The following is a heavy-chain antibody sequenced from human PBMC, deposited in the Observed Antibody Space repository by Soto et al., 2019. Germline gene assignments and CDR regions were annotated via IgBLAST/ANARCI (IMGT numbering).Heavy chain of an antibody. V-gene: IGHV4-39*01. Sequence: TLSLTCTVSGGSISRRSYYCGWIRPPPGKGREWIVSIYYSGSTYYNPSLKSRVTISVDTSKNQFSLKLSSATAADTAVYYCARRVVVVVPDASDALDIGGQGTMVTVS. CDR3: ARRVVVVVPDASDALDI. CDR1: GGSISRRSYY. D-gene: IGHD2-2*01. CDR2: IYYSGST. J-gene: IGHJ3*02.